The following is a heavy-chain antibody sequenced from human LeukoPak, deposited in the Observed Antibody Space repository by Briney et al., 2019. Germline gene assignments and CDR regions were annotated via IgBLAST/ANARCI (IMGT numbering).Heavy chain of an antibody. CDR1: GGTFSSYA. V-gene: IGHV1-69*05. CDR3: ASDASRLSGTIPDHHL. D-gene: IGHD1-7*01. Sequence: SVKVSCKASGGTFSSYAISWVRQAPGQELERMGGIIPIFGTANYAQKFQGRVTITTDESTSTAYMELSSLRSEDTAVYYCASDASRLSGTIPDHHLWGQGTLVTVSS. CDR2: IIPIFGTA. J-gene: IGHJ4*02.